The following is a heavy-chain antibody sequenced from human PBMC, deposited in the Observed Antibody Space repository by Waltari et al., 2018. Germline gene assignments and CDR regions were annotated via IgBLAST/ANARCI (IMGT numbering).Heavy chain of an antibody. CDR2: SNPNMGCT. J-gene: IGHJ4*02. V-gene: IGHV1-2*02. CDR1: GYTFTGYY. D-gene: IGHD3-10*01. Sequence: VQLVQSGAEVKKPGASVKVSCKASGYTFTGYYMHWVRQAPGQGLEWMARSNPNMGCTNYAQKVQGRVTMTRDTSTSAAYMEVVGLRGDDTAVYDCARKVGSGGFDYWGQGTLVTVSS. CDR3: ARKVGSGGFDY.